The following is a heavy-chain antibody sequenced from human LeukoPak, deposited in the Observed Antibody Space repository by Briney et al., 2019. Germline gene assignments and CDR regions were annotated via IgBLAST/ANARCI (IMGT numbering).Heavy chain of an antibody. Sequence: GASVNVSCKASGGTFSSYAISWVRQAPGQGLEWMGGIIPIFGTANYAQKFQGRVTITADKSTSTAYMELSSLRSEDTAVYYCARVEVVITSGGGIRHYYFDYWGQGTLVTVSS. CDR2: IIPIFGTA. CDR3: ARVEVVITSGGGIRHYYFDY. CDR1: GGTFSSYA. D-gene: IGHD3-22*01. V-gene: IGHV1-69*06. J-gene: IGHJ4*02.